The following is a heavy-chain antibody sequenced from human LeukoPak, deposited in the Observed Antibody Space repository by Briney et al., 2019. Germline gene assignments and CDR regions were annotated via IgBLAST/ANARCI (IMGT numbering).Heavy chain of an antibody. J-gene: IGHJ3*02. Sequence: PGGSLRLSCEASGFTFSSYEMNWVRQAPGKGLEWVSYISSSSSTIYYADSVKGRFTISRDNAKNSLYLQMNSLRAEDTAVYYCARQSPPSGYYAFDIWGQGTMVTVSS. CDR1: GFTFSSYE. D-gene: IGHD3-22*01. CDR3: ARQSPPSGYYAFDI. V-gene: IGHV3-48*01. CDR2: ISSSSSTI.